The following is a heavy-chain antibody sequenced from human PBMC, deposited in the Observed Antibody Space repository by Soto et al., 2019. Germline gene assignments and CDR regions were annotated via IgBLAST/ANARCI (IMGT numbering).Heavy chain of an antibody. CDR1: GGSISSYY. CDR3: ARAGDGEDYYYYMDV. J-gene: IGHJ6*03. V-gene: IGHV4-59*01. CDR2: IYYSGST. D-gene: IGHD3-10*01. Sequence: SETLSLTCTVSGGSISSYYWSWIRQPPGKGLEWIGYIYYSGSTNYNPSLKSRVTISVDTSKNQFSLKLSSVTAADTAVYYCARAGDGEDYYYYMDVWGKGTTVTVSS.